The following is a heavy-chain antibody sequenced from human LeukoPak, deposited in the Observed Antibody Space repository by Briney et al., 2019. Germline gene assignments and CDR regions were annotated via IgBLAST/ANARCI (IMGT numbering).Heavy chain of an antibody. J-gene: IGHJ4*02. Sequence: ASVKVSCKASGYTFTSYAMHWVRQAPGQRLEWMGWINAGNGNTKYSQEFQGRVTITRDTSASTAYMELSSLRSEDTAVYYCARALSNSSGWYYGGYWGQGTLVTVPS. CDR1: GYTFTSYA. CDR3: ARALSNSSGWYYGGY. D-gene: IGHD6-19*01. CDR2: INAGNGNT. V-gene: IGHV1-3*03.